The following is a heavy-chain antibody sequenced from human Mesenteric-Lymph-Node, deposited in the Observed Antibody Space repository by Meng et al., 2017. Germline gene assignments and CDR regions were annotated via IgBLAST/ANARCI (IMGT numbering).Heavy chain of an antibody. D-gene: IGHD1-26*01. V-gene: IGHV1-69*05. CDR2: IIPIFGTA. CDR1: GYTFTGYY. CDR3: ARGDESYSGSYYGLDY. J-gene: IGHJ4*02. Sequence: SVKVSCKASGYTFTGYYMHWVRQAPGQGLEWMGGIIPIFGTANYAQKFQGRVTITTDESTSTAYMELSSLRSEDTAVYYCARGDESYSGSYYGLDYWGQGTLVTVSS.